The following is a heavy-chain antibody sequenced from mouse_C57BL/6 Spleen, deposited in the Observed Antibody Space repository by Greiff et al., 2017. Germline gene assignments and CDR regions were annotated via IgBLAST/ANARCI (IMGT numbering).Heavy chain of an antibody. CDR3: ARVGPLGRYFGV. V-gene: IGHV1-55*01. D-gene: IGHD3-1*01. J-gene: IGHJ1*03. CDR2: IYPGSGST. Sequence: QVQLQQPGAELVKPGASVKMSCKASGYTFTSYWITWVKQRPGQGLEWIGDIYPGSGSTNYNETFKSKATLTVDTSSSTAYMQLSSRTSEDSAVDYRARVGPLGRYFGVWGTGTTGTVSS. CDR1: GYTFTSYW.